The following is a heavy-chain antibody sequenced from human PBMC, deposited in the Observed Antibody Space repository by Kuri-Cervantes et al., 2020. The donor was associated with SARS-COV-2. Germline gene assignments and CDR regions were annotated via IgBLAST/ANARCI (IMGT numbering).Heavy chain of an antibody. D-gene: IGHD1-26*01. Sequence: SVKVSCKASGGTFSSYAISWVRQAPGQGLEWMGGIIPIFGTANYAQKFQGRVTITTDTSTSTAYMELRSLRSDDTAVYYCARDRGSYYSTDYYYYYMDVWGKGTTVTVSS. CDR3: ARDRGSYYSTDYYYYYMDV. CDR2: IIPIFGTA. J-gene: IGHJ6*03. CDR1: GGTFSSYA. V-gene: IGHV1-69*05.